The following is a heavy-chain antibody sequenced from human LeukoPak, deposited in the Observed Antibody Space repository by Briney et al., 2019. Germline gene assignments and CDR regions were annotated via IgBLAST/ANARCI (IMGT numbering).Heavy chain of an antibody. Sequence: SETLSLTCGVSGGSISSGSYSWSWIRQPPGKGLEWIGYMFYTGNTYYNPSLKSRVTISVDTSKNQFSLKVSSVTAADTAVYYCVRSHRDNWHLDFAYWGQGTLVTVSS. D-gene: IGHD1-20*01. CDR1: GGSISSGSYS. V-gene: IGHV4-30-4*07. CDR3: VRSHRDNWHLDFAY. CDR2: MFYTGNT. J-gene: IGHJ4*02.